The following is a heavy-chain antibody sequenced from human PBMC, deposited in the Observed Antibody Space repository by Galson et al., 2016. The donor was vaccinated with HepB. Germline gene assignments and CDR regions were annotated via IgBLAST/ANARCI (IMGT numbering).Heavy chain of an antibody. CDR3: ARNTETGRHDY. CDR2: VFHLGST. V-gene: IGHV4-4*02. CDR1: GASISSSDW. J-gene: IGHJ4*02. D-gene: IGHD5-18*01. Sequence: SETLSLTCAVSGASISSSDWWSWVRQPPGKGLEWIGEVFHLGSTSNNPSLKSRVTMSVDKSQNHLSLRLTSVTAAETAMYYCARNTETGRHDYWGQGILVIVSP.